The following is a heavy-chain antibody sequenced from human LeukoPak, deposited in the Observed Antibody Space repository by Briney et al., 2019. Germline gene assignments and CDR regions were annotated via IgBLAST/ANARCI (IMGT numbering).Heavy chain of an antibody. CDR2: INPNSGDT. Sequence: ASVKVSCKASGYTFTGYYMHWVRQAPGRGLEWMGWINPNSGDTNFVQKFQGRVTMTRDTSISTAYMELSRLRSDDTAVYYCVAGSGSRDYFDYWGQGTLVTVSS. V-gene: IGHV1-2*02. CDR1: GYTFTGYY. J-gene: IGHJ4*02. CDR3: VAGSGSRDYFDY. D-gene: IGHD3-10*01.